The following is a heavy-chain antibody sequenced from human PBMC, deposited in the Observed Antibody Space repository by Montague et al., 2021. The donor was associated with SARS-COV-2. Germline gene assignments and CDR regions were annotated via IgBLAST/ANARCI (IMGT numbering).Heavy chain of an antibody. CDR3: AREFEGYFDL. D-gene: IGHD3-10*01. Sequence: SETLSLTCTVSGGSIGNCTYYWGWVRQPPGKGLEWIACLYYTGSAFYNPSLMSRVTKSVDTSKNQISLNLASVTAADTAVYYCAREFEGYFDLWGRGTLVMVSS. CDR2: LYYTGSA. V-gene: IGHV4-39*07. CDR1: GGSIGNCTYY. J-gene: IGHJ2*01.